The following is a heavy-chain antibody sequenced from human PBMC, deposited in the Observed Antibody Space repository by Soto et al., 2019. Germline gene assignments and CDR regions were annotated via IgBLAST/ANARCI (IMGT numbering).Heavy chain of an antibody. CDR3: AIPYSSSSSYYYYGMDV. Sequence: GESLKISCKGSGYSFTSYWIGWVRQMPGKGLEWMGIIYPGDSDTRYSPSFQGQVTISADKSISTAYLQWSSLKASDTAMYYCAIPYSSSSSYYYYGMDVWGQGTTVTVSS. D-gene: IGHD6-6*01. V-gene: IGHV5-51*01. CDR1: GYSFTSYW. CDR2: IYPGDSDT. J-gene: IGHJ6*02.